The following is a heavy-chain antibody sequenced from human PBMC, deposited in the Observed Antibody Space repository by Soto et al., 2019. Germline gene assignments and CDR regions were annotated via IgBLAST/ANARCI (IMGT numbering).Heavy chain of an antibody. D-gene: IGHD1-20*01. Sequence: PGRSLRLSCAASGFTFSSYAMSWVRQAPGKGLEWVSAIIGSGGSTYYADSVKGRFTISRDNPKNTLYLQMNSLRAEDTAVYYCAKDLRYNWTSWGQGTLVTVSS. CDR3: AKDLRYNWTS. J-gene: IGHJ4*02. CDR2: IIGSGGST. V-gene: IGHV3-23*01. CDR1: GFTFSSYA.